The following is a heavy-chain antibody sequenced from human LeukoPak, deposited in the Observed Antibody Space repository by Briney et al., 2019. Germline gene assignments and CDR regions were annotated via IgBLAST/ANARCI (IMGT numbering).Heavy chain of an antibody. D-gene: IGHD3/OR15-3a*01. J-gene: IGHJ4*02. V-gene: IGHV3-7*03. Sequence: GGSLRLSCTASGFTFSNFWMGWVRQAPGKGLEWVANIKQDETEKSYLGSVRGRFTISRDNGKSSLYLQMNSLRAEDTALHYCATSYDMGWLIGYWGQGALVTVSS. CDR2: IKQDETEK. CDR3: ATSYDMGWLIGY. CDR1: GFTFSNFW.